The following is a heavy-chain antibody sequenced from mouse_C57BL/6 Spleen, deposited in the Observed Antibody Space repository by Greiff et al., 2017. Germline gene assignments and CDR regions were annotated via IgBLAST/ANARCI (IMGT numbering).Heavy chain of an antibody. D-gene: IGHD1-1*01. J-gene: IGHJ2*01. Sequence: QVQLKQPGTELVKPGASVKLSCKASGYTFTSYWMHWVKQRPGQGLEWIGNINPSNGGTNYNEKFKSKATLTVDKPSSTAYMQLSSLTSEDSAVYYCAKSSYYYGSSYFDYWGQGTTLTVSS. CDR3: AKSSYYYGSSYFDY. CDR2: INPSNGGT. V-gene: IGHV1-53*01. CDR1: GYTFTSYW.